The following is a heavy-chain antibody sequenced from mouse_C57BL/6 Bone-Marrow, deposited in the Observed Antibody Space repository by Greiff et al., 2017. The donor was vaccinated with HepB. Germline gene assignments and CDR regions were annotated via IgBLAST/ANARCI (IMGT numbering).Heavy chain of an antibody. J-gene: IGHJ4*01. CDR3: GRGGLLLRSCYAMDY. V-gene: IGHV1-50*01. D-gene: IGHD1-1*01. CDR2: IDPSDGYT. Sequence: QVQLQQPGAELVKPGASVKLSCKASGYTFTSYWMQWVKQRPGQGLEWIGEIDPSDGYTNYNQKFKGKATLTVDKSSSTAYMQLSSLTSEASAVDYWGRGGLLLRSCYAMDYWGGGSAVTGSA. CDR1: GYTFTSYW.